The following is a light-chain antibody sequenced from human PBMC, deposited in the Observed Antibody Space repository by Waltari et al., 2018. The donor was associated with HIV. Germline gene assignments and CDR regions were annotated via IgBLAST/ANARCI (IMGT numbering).Light chain of an antibody. CDR3: QQSYSTPYT. J-gene: IGKJ2*01. CDR1: QSISSY. V-gene: IGKV1-39*01. CDR2: AAS. Sequence: DIKMTQSPSSLSASVGDRVSITCRASQSISSYLNWYQQKPGKAPNLLIYAASSLQSGVPSRFSGSGSGTDFTLTIISLQPEDFATYYCQQSYSTPYTFGQGTKLEIK.